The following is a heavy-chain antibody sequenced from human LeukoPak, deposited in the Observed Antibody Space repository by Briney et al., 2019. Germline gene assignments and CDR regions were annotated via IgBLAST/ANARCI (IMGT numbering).Heavy chain of an antibody. D-gene: IGHD2-2*01. CDR3: AREGVVVPAAMNGSGASGNYYYYYGMDV. Sequence: ASVRVSCKASGYTFTSYSISWVRQAPGQGLEWMGWISAYNGNTNYAQKLQGRVTMTTDTSTSTAYMELRSLRSDDTAVYYCAREGVVVPAAMNGSGASGNYYYYYGMDVWGKGTTVTVSS. CDR1: GYTFTSYS. CDR2: ISAYNGNT. V-gene: IGHV1-18*04. J-gene: IGHJ6*04.